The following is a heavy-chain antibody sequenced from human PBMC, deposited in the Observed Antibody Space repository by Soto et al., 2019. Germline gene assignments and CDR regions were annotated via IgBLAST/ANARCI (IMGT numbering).Heavy chain of an antibody. J-gene: IGHJ4*02. Sequence: PGGSLRLSCAASGFTFSSYGMHWVRQVPGKGLVWVSRISSDGSTTYYADSVKGRFTISRDNAKNTVYLQMNSLRAEDTAVYYCVRPSYDDSGTPFDYWGQGTLVTVSS. D-gene: IGHD3-22*01. CDR2: ISSDGSTT. CDR1: GFTFSSYG. CDR3: VRPSYDDSGTPFDY. V-gene: IGHV3-74*01.